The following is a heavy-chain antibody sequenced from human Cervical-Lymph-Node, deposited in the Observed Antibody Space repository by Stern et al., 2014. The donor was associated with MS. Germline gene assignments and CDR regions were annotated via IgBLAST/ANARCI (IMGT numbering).Heavy chain of an antibody. CDR2: ITSDGGST. V-gene: IGHV3-64*01. Sequence: EVQLEESGGGLVQPGGSLRLSCVGSGFTFRNYAMHWVRQAPGKGLEYVSAITSDGGSTYYEKFVKGRFTISRDNAKNTLYLQRGSLRGDDMAVYYCARGSRWGRGPLVTVSS. CDR1: GFTFRNYA. J-gene: IGHJ4*02. CDR3: ARGSR.